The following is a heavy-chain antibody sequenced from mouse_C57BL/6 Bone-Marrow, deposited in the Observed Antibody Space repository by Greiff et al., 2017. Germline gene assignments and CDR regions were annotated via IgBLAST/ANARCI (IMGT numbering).Heavy chain of an antibody. CDR3: ARDRGGGLLYDY. CDR1: GYSITSGYY. Sequence: EVKLEESGPGLVKPSQSLSLTCSVTGYSITSGYYWNWIRQFPGNKLEWMGYISYDGSNNYNPSLKNRISITRYTSKNQFFLKLNSVTTEETATYYCARDRGGGLLYDYWGQGTTLTVSS. J-gene: IGHJ2*01. V-gene: IGHV3-6*01. CDR2: ISYDGSN. D-gene: IGHD2-1*01.